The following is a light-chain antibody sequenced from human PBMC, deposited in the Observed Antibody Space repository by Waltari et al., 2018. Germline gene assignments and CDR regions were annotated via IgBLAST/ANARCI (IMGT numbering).Light chain of an antibody. CDR3: QTGGHGTWV. J-gene: IGLJ3*02. Sequence: QLVLTQSPSASASLATSVKLTCTLSRGHSINAIAWLPQQPAKRPRYLIKGNSDGSHNKGDAIPDRFSGSSSGAERYLTIPSLQSEGEADYYCQTGGHGTWVFGGGTKLTVL. CDR1: RGHSINA. V-gene: IGLV4-69*01. CDR2: GNSDGSH.